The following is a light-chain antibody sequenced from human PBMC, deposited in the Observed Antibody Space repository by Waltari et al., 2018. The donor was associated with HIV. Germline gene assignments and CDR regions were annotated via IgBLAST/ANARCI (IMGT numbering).Light chain of an antibody. CDR2: QGS. J-gene: IGKJ2*01. Sequence: DIQMTQSPSTLSASIGDRVTITCRASPSISSWLAWYQQKPGKAPKLLISQGSSLESGVPSRFSGRGSGTESTLTISNLQPDDFATYYCQLYNSYSSTFGQGTKLEIK. CDR1: PSISSW. V-gene: IGKV1-5*03. CDR3: QLYNSYSST.